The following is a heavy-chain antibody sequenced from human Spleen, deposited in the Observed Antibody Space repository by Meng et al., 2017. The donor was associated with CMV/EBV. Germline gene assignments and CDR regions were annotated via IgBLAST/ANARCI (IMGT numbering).Heavy chain of an antibody. V-gene: IGHV3-23*01. CDR3: ASHFYTGSSA. D-gene: IGHD2-8*02. J-gene: IGHJ5*02. CDR1: GFAFRSYA. CDR2: VTGSGATT. Sequence: GGSLRLSCAASGFAFRSYAMSWVRQAPGKGLEWVSMVTGSGATTSYADSVKGRFTISRDNSKNTLFLQMNSLRAEDTAIYYCASHFYTGSSAWGQGTLVTVSS.